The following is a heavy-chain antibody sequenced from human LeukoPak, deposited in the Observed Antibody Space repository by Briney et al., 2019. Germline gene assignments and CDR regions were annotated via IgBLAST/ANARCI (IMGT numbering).Heavy chain of an antibody. Sequence: PGGSLRLSCAASGFTFSSYGMHWVRQAPGKGLEWVAFIRYDGSNKYYADSVKGRVTISRDNSKNTLYLQMNSLRAEDTAVYYCASLYCSSTSCYDAFDIWGQGTMVTVSS. J-gene: IGHJ3*02. V-gene: IGHV3-30*02. D-gene: IGHD2-2*01. CDR1: GFTFSSYG. CDR3: ASLYCSSTSCYDAFDI. CDR2: IRYDGSNK.